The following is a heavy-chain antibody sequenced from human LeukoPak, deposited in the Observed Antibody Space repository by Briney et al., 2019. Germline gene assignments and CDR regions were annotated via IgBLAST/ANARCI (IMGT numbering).Heavy chain of an antibody. V-gene: IGHV3-7*01. CDR1: GFTFSSYW. D-gene: IGHD3-10*01. J-gene: IGHJ4*02. CDR2: INQNGSDK. Sequence: GGSPRLSCAASGFTFSSYWMNWVRQAPGQGLEWVANINQNGSDKYYVDSVKGRFTISRDNAKNSLYLQMNSLRAEDTAVYYCARTLWFGESPFDYWGQGTLVTVSS. CDR3: ARTLWFGESPFDY.